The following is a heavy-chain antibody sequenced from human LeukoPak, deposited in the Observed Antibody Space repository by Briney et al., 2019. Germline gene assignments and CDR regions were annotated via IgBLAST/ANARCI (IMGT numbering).Heavy chain of an antibody. CDR3: ARDLVLLWFGESHYYMDV. CDR2: VNPHSGGT. J-gene: IGHJ6*03. Sequence: ASVKVSCKTSGDTFTDYYIHWVRQAPGQGLEFMGWVNPHSGGTNYAQKFQGRVTMTRDTSISTAYMELSRLRSDDTAVYYCARDLVLLWFGESHYYMDVWGKGTTVTISS. V-gene: IGHV1-2*02. CDR1: GDTFTDYY. D-gene: IGHD3-10*01.